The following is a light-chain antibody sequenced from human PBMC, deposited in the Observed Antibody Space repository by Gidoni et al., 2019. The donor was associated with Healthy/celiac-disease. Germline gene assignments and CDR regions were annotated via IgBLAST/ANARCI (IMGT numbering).Light chain of an antibody. J-gene: IGLJ2*01. CDR1: SSDVGGYNY. V-gene: IGLV2-14*01. CDR3: SSYTSSSTVV. CDR2: DVS. Sequence: PASVSGSPGQSITISCTGTSSDVGGYNYVSWYQQHPGKAPKLMIYDVSNRPSGVSNRFSGSKSGNTASLTISGLQAEDEADYYCSSYTSSSTVVFGGGTKRTVL.